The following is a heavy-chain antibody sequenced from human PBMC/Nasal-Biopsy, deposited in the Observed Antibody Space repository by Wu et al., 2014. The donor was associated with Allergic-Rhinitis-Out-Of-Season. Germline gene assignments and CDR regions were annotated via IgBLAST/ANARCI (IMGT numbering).Heavy chain of an antibody. J-gene: IGHJ2*01. D-gene: IGHD4-17*01. Sequence: LRLSCAASGFTFSSYAMSWVRQAPGKGLEWVSLFHRNGKTYYADSVKGRFTVSRDNSKNTLYLQMNSLRAEDTAMYYCAREGGLDYGDEGWHFDLWGRGTLVTVSS. V-gene: IGHV3-53*01. CDR3: AREGGLDYGDEGWHFDL. CDR1: GFTFSSYA. CDR2: FHRNGKT.